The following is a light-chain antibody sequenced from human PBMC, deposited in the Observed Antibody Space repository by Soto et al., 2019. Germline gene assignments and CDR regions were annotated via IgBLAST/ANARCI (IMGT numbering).Light chain of an antibody. Sequence: EIVMTQSPGTLSLSPGERATLSCRASQSVSTTFLVWYQQGPGQAPRLLIYGASTRATGIPDRFSGSGSGTDFTLTISRLEPEDFAVYYCQQYGSPITFGQGTRLEN. CDR1: QSVSTTF. J-gene: IGKJ5*01. CDR3: QQYGSPIT. V-gene: IGKV3-20*01. CDR2: GAS.